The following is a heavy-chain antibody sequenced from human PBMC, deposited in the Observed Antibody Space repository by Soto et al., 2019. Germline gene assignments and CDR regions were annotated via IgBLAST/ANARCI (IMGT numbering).Heavy chain of an antibody. CDR3: ARDQYSTNAFDI. J-gene: IGHJ3*02. CDR2: IRGNGSST. D-gene: IGHD6-6*01. CDR1: GFTFSSYA. Sequence: GGSLRLSCAASGFTFSSYAMSWVRQAPGKGLEWVSAIRGNGSSTYYADSVKGRFTISRDNSKNTLYLQMNSLRAEDTAVYYCARDQYSTNAFDIWGQGTMVTVSS. V-gene: IGHV3-23*01.